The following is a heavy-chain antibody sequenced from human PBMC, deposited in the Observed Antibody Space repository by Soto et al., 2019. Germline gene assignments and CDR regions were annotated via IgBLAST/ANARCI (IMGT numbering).Heavy chain of an antibody. CDR2: ISWNSGSI. V-gene: IGHV3-9*01. Sequence: SQILSCAASGFTLDDYAMHGVRQAPGKGLWLFSVISWNSGSIGYADSVKGRFTISRDNAKNSLYLQMNSLRAEDTALYYCAKDSGPGDYRARSHYYYGMDVWGQGTTVTVSS. CDR3: AKDSGPGDYRARSHYYYGMDV. D-gene: IGHD4-17*01. CDR1: GFTLDDYA. J-gene: IGHJ6*02.